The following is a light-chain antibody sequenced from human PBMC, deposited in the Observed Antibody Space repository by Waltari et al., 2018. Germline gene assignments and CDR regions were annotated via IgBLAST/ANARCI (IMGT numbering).Light chain of an antibody. V-gene: IGKV1-27*01. J-gene: IGKJ2*03. CDR3: QSYNVAPYS. CDR2: GSS. CDR1: HAISTC. Sequence: DIQMTQSPPSVSASVGDRVTITCRASHAISTCLAWYQQKPGKVPELLIYGSSTLRSGVPSRFSGGRSGTDFTLTISSLQPEDAATYYCQSYNVAPYSFGQGTKLEI.